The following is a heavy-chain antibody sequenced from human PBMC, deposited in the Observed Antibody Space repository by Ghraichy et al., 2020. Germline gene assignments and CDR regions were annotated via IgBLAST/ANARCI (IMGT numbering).Heavy chain of an antibody. Sequence: SETLSLTCAVYGGSFSGYFWSWIRQPPGMGLEWIGEINHSRSTNYNPSLKSRVTISVDTSKNQFSLKLSSVTAADTAVYYCARSRGDGYYYWGQGTLVTVSS. CDR1: GGSFSGYF. D-gene: IGHD5-24*01. V-gene: IGHV4-34*01. CDR2: INHSRST. CDR3: ARSRGDGYYY. J-gene: IGHJ4*02.